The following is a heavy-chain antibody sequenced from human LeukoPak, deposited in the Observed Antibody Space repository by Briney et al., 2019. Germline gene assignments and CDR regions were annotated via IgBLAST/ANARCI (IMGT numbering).Heavy chain of an antibody. CDR2: ISGSGGST. CDR3: AKNNYDILTGYPY. CDR1: GFTVSSNY. D-gene: IGHD3-9*01. V-gene: IGHV3-23*01. J-gene: IGHJ4*02. Sequence: GGSLRLSCAASGFTVSSNYMSWVRQAPGKGLEWVSAISGSGGSTYYADSVKGRFTISRDNSKNTLYLQMNSLRAEDTAVYYCAKNNYDILTGYPYWGQGTLVTVSS.